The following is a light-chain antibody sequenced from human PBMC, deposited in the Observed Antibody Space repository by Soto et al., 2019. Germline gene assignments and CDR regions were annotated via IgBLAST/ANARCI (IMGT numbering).Light chain of an antibody. CDR1: SSDVGGYNY. Sequence: QSVLTQPAPVSGSPGQSITISCTGTSSDVGGYNYVSWYQLHPGKAPKLIIYEVNNRPSGLSNRFSGSKSGNTASLTISGLQADDEGDYYCSSYTSDTSPYVFGTGTKVTVL. CDR3: SSYTSDTSPYV. CDR2: EVN. V-gene: IGLV2-14*01. J-gene: IGLJ1*01.